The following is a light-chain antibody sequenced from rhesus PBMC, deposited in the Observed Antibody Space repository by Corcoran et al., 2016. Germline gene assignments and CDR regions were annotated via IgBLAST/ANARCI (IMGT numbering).Light chain of an antibody. J-gene: IGKJ1*01. CDR2: SAY. V-gene: IGKV3-40*03. Sequence: EIVMTQSPATLSLSPGETATLSCRASERAGSYLAWYQQKPGQVPKPLVHSAYFRATGIPTRFSGSGSRTEFPLTISGLDPDDFGVYHCQQYNDLLPTFGQGTKVEIK. CDR1: ERAGSY. CDR3: QQYNDLLPT.